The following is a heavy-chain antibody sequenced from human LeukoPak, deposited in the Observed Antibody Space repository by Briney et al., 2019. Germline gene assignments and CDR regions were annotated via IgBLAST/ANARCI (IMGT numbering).Heavy chain of an antibody. V-gene: IGHV1-18*01. Sequence: ASVKVSCKASGYTFTSYGISWVRQAPGQGLEWMGWISAYNGNTNYAQKLQGRVTMTTDTSTSTPYMELRSLRSDDTAVYYCALSGSYAPFDYWGQGTLVTVSS. J-gene: IGHJ4*02. CDR2: ISAYNGNT. CDR3: ALSGSYAPFDY. CDR1: GYTFTSYG. D-gene: IGHD1-26*01.